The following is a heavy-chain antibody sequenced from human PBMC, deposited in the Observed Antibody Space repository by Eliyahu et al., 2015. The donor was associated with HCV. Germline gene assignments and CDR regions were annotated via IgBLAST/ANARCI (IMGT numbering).Heavy chain of an antibody. J-gene: IGHJ6*03. CDR2: ISYDGSNK. V-gene: IGHV3-30*18. CDR3: AKDLEYSSSWYRYYYYYYYMDV. CDR1: GFTFSSYG. D-gene: IGHD6-13*01. Sequence: QVQLVESGGGVVQPGRSLRLSCAASGFTFSSYGMHWVRQAPGKGLEWVAVISYDGSNKYYADSVKGRFTISRDNSKNTLYLQMNSLRAEDTAVYYCAKDLEYSSSWYRYYYYYYYMDVWGKGTTVTVSS.